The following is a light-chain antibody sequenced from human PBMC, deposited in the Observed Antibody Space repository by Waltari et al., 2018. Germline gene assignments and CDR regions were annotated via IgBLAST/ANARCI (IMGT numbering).Light chain of an antibody. CDR1: QTLLHSDGNTF. V-gene: IGKV2-29*02. Sequence: VMTQPPRTLSVTPGQPTSISCKSTQTLLHSDGNTFLFWYMQKPGQSPHLLIYDVSSRFSGVPDRFSGSGSGTDFTLKISRVEAEDTGVYYCMQGVHLPLTFGGGTKVEI. CDR2: DVS. CDR3: MQGVHLPLT. J-gene: IGKJ4*01.